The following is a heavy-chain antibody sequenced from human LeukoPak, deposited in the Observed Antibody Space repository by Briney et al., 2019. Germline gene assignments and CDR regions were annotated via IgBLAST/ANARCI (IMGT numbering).Heavy chain of an antibody. D-gene: IGHD2-2*02. J-gene: IGHJ6*03. CDR1: GGTFSTYA. CDR2: IIPVFDKA. CDR3: ARLGHCRETNCYSDFYYMDV. Sequence: ASVKVSCKASGGTFSTYAINWVRQAPGQGLEWMGGIIPVFDKANYAQKFRDRVTITADDSTTTAYMELTSLTSDDTAIYYCARLGHCRETNCYSDFYYMDVWGKGTTVIVSS. V-gene: IGHV1-69*13.